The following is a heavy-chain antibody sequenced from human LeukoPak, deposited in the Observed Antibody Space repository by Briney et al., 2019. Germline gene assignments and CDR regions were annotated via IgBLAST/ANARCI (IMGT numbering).Heavy chain of an antibody. J-gene: IGHJ4*02. CDR3: ARVPTTLLWFGELP. V-gene: IGHV1-69*04. D-gene: IGHD3-10*01. CDR2: IIPILGIA. Sequence: SVTVSCKASGYTFTIYGMSWVRQAPGQGLEWMGRIIPILGIANYAQKFQGRVTITADKSTSTAYMELSSLRSEDTAVYYCARVPTTLLWFGELPWGQGTLVTVSS. CDR1: GYTFTIYG.